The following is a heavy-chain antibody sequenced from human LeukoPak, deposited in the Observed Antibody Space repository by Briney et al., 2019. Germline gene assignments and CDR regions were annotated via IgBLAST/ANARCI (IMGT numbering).Heavy chain of an antibody. Sequence: GGSLRLSCAASGFTVSTYYMSWVRRAPGKGLEWLSVIYSGGNTYYADSVKDRFTISRDNSKNTLYLQMNSQRADYTAVYYCARDLLEWYFDYWGQGTLVTVSS. D-gene: IGHD3-3*01. V-gene: IGHV3-66*01. J-gene: IGHJ4*02. CDR1: GFTVSTYY. CDR3: ARDLLEWYFDY. CDR2: IYSGGNT.